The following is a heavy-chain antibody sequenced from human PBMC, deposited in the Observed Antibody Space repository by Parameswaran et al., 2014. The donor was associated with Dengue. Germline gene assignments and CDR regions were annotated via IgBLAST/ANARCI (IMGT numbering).Heavy chain of an antibody. Sequence: VRQMPGKGLEWMGIIYPGDSDTRYSPSFQGQVTISADKSISTAYLQWSSLKASDTAMYYCARKPAGYDILTGYYKGAQRQFDYWGQGTLVTVSS. V-gene: IGHV5-51*01. J-gene: IGHJ4*02. D-gene: IGHD3-9*01. CDR3: ARKPAGYDILTGYYKGAQRQFDY. CDR2: IYPGDSDT.